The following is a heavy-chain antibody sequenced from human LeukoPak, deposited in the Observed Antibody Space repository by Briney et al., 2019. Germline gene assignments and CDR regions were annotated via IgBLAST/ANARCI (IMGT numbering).Heavy chain of an antibody. Sequence: GGPLRLSCAASIFTLSKYCMSCVPHAPGEGLEWVANIKQDGSETYYVDSVKGRFTISRDNAKNSLSLQMNSLRAEDTAVYYCARQRGSGCLDYWGQGTLVTVSS. V-gene: IGHV3-7*01. J-gene: IGHJ4*02. CDR3: ARQRGSGCLDY. D-gene: IGHD6-19*01. CDR1: IFTLSKYC. CDR2: IKQDGSET.